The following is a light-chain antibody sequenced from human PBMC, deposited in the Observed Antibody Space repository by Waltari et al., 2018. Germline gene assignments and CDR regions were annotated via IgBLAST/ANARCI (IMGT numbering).Light chain of an antibody. V-gene: IGLV6-57*01. CDR1: SGSIASNY. J-gene: IGLJ3*02. CDR3: QSYDNRNHWV. Sequence: NFMLTQPHPVSESPGKTVTIYCPRSSGSIASNYVPWSQQRPGSPPTAVIDEDNQRPSGVPDRFSGSIDSSSNSASLTISGLKTEDEADYYCQSYDNRNHWVFGGGTKLTVL. CDR2: EDN.